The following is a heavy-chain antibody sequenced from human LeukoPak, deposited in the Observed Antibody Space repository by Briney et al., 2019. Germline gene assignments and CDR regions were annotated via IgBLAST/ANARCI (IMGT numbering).Heavy chain of an antibody. CDR2: ISSRGSTM. V-gene: IGHV3-11*01. CDR1: GFTFSDYY. CDR3: ARDLRYGAFDI. D-gene: IGHD5-18*01. Sequence: GGSLRLSCAASGFTFSDYYMSWICQAPGRGLEWVSYISSRGSTMYYADSVKGRFTISRDNAKNSLYLQMNSLRAEDTAVYYCARDLRYGAFDIWGQGTMVTVSS. J-gene: IGHJ3*02.